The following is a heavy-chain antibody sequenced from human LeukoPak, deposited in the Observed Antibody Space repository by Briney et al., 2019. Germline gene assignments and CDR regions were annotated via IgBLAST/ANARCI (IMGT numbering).Heavy chain of an antibody. Sequence: AGGSLRLSCAASGFTLTSYAMSWVRQAPGKGLEWVSAISGSGGSTYYADSVKGRFTISRDNSKNTLYLQMNSLRAEDTAVYYCATALYYYDSSGSYYFDYWGQGTLVPVSS. CDR1: GFTLTSYA. V-gene: IGHV3-23*01. D-gene: IGHD3-22*01. CDR2: ISGSGGST. J-gene: IGHJ4*02. CDR3: ATALYYYDSSGSYYFDY.